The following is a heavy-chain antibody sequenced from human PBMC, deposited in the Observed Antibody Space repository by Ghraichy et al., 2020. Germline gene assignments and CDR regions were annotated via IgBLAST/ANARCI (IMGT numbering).Heavy chain of an antibody. D-gene: IGHD2-15*01. CDR2: ISYDGSNK. CDR3: ARESGLPFDY. V-gene: IGHV3-30-3*01. CDR1: GFTFSSCD. Sequence: GGSLRLSCAASGFTFSSCDMHWVRQAPGKGLEWVAVISYDGSNKYYADSVKGRFTISRDNSKNTLYLQMNSLRAEDTAVYYCARESGLPFDYWGQGTLVTVSS. J-gene: IGHJ4*02.